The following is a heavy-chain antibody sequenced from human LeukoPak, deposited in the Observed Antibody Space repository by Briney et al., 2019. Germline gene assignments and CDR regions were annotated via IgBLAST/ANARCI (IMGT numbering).Heavy chain of an antibody. CDR1: GYTFTGYY. CDR3: ARDVGTMVRGVIIPPMDY. CDR2: INPNSGGT. D-gene: IGHD3-10*01. Sequence: GASVKVSCKASGYTFTGYYMHWVRQAPGQGLEWMGWINPNSGGTNYAQKFQGRVTMTRDTSISTAYMELRSLRSDDTAVYYCARDVGTMVRGVIIPPMDYWGQGTLVTVSS. J-gene: IGHJ4*02. V-gene: IGHV1-2*02.